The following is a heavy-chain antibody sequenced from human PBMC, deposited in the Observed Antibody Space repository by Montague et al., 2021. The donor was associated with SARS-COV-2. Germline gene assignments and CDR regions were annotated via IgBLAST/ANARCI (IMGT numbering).Heavy chain of an antibody. Sequence: SQRLSCAASGFTFNNYAMTWVRQGPGKGLEWVSGIGSNGGTFYGDSVKGRFTISRDNSKNTLYLQMNSLRVEDTALYFCAKDRVDDNGWSVDYWGQGTLVTVSS. CDR2: IGSNGGT. J-gene: IGHJ4*02. CDR1: GFTFNNYA. V-gene: IGHV3-23*01. CDR3: AKDRVDDNGWSVDY. D-gene: IGHD6-19*01.